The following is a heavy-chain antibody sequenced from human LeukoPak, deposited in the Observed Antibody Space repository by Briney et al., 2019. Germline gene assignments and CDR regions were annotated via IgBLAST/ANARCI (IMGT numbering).Heavy chain of an antibody. Sequence: GGSLRLSCAASGFTFSSFAVHWVRQAPGKGLEWVTVISYDGSNKHYADSVKGRFTISRDNAKNSLFLQMNSLRAEDTAVYHCARDTRTFDYWGQGTLVTVSS. J-gene: IGHJ4*02. CDR2: ISYDGSNK. CDR3: ARDTRTFDY. V-gene: IGHV3-30-3*01. CDR1: GFTFSSFA. D-gene: IGHD1-26*01.